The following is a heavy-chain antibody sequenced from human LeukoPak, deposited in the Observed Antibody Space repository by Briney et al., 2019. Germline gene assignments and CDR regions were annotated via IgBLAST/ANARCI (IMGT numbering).Heavy chain of an antibody. V-gene: IGHV3-74*01. J-gene: IGHJ6*02. CDR1: GFTFSSYS. CDR3: ASPTTVVGGMDV. Sequence: PGGSLRLSCAASGFTFSSYSMNWVRQAPGKGLVWVSRINSDGSSTNYADSVKGRFTNSRDNAKNTLYLQMNSLRAEDTAVYYCASPTTVVGGMDVWGQGTTVTVSS. CDR2: INSDGSST. D-gene: IGHD4-23*01.